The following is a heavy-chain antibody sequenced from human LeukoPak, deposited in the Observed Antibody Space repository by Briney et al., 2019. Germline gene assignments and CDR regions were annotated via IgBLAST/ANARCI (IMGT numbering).Heavy chain of an antibody. V-gene: IGHV3-30*18. CDR1: GFTFSSYG. J-gene: IGHJ4*02. CDR3: AKGFEYSSSWYVTDY. D-gene: IGHD6-13*01. Sequence: PGGSLRLSCAASGFTFSSYGMHWVRQAPGKGLEWVAVISYDGSNKYYADSVKGRFTIPRDNSKNTLYLQMNSLRAEDTAAYYCAKGFEYSSSWYVTDYWGQGTLVTVSS. CDR2: ISYDGSNK.